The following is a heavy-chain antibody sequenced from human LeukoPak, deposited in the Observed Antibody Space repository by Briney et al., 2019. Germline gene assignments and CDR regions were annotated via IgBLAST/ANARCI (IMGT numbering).Heavy chain of an antibody. J-gene: IGHJ5*02. D-gene: IGHD3-3*01. CDR3: ARLIKPSRITIFGVAPLSWFDP. CDR1: GGSISSSSYY. Sequence: SETLSLTCTVSGGSISSSSYYWSWIRQPPGKGLEWIGYIYYSGSTNYNPSLKSRVTISVDTSKNQFSLKLSSVTAADTAVYYCARLIKPSRITIFGVAPLSWFDPWGQGTLVTVSS. V-gene: IGHV4-61*01. CDR2: IYYSGST.